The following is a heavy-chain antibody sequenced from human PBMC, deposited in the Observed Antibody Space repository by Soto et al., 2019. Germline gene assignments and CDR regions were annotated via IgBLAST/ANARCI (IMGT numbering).Heavy chain of an antibody. CDR2: VRQDGSQK. CDR1: GFTFSSYW. CDR3: VRDVWPSGCGKTDCGVLDH. V-gene: IGHV3-7*01. J-gene: IGHJ4*02. Sequence: PGGSLRLSCEASGFTFSSYWMSWVRQAPGKGLEWVANVRQDGSQKFLVDSVKGRFTISRDNAKNSMYLQMNSLRAEDTAVYYCVRDVWPSGCGKTDCGVLDHWGQGTPVTVSS. D-gene: IGHD4-17*01.